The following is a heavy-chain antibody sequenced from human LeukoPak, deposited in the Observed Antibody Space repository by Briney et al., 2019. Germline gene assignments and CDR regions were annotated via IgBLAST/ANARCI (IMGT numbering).Heavy chain of an antibody. CDR3: AREPNYDSSGRNWFDP. Sequence: GGSLRLSCAASGFTFSSYSMNWVRQAPGKGLEWVSSISSSSSYIYYADSVKGRFTISRDNAKNSLYLQMNSLRAEDTAVYYCAREPNYDSSGRNWFDPWGQGTLVTVSS. J-gene: IGHJ5*02. V-gene: IGHV3-21*01. CDR1: GFTFSSYS. CDR2: ISSSSSYI. D-gene: IGHD3-22*01.